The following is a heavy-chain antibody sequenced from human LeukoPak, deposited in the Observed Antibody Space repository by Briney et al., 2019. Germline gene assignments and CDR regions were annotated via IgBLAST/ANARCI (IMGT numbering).Heavy chain of an antibody. D-gene: IGHD3-10*01. CDR2: INHSGST. J-gene: IGHJ5*02. CDR1: GGSFSGYY. CDR3: ASPGLARWFAP. V-gene: IGHV4-34*01. Sequence: SETLSLTCAVYGGSFSGYYWSWIRQPPGKGLEGIGEINHSGSTNYNPSLKSRVTISVDTSKNQLSLKLSSVTAADTAVYYCASPGLARWFAPWGQGTLVTVSS.